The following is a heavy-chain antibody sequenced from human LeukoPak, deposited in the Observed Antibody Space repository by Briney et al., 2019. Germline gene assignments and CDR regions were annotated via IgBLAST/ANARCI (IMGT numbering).Heavy chain of an antibody. CDR2: TYYRSKWFN. V-gene: IGHV6-1*01. J-gene: IGHJ4*02. CDR1: GDSVSSNTVG. CDR3: ARYSGIVRDFDY. Sequence: SQTLSLTCAISGDSVSSNTVGWNWLRQSPSRGLEWLGRTYYRSKWFNDYAVSVKSRITINPDTSKNQFSLQLNSVTPKDTAVYYCARYSGIVRDFDYWGQGTLVTVSS. D-gene: IGHD1-26*01.